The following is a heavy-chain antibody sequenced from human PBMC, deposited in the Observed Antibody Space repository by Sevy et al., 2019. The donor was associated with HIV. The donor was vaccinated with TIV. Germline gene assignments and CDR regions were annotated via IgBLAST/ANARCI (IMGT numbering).Heavy chain of an antibody. CDR2: IVVGSGNT. CDR1: GFTFTSSA. CDR3: AAIIGYVFIEGDY. D-gene: IGHD5-12*01. Sequence: ASVKVSCKASGFTFTSSAVQWVRQARGQRLEWIGWIVVGSGNTNYAQKFQERVTITRDMSTSTAYMELSSLRSEDTAVYYCAAIIGYVFIEGDYWGQGTLVTVSS. V-gene: IGHV1-58*01. J-gene: IGHJ4*02.